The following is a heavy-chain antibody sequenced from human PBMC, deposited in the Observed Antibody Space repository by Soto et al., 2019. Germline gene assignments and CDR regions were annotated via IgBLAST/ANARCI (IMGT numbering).Heavy chain of an antibody. CDR3: VRDRRIYYSDPHDEFVASDYEV. V-gene: IGHV1-69*01. J-gene: IGHJ3*01. Sequence: QVQLIQSEAEVKKPGSSVRVSCTASGGIFGSHGFSCVRQAPGQRLEWVGGFIPIFRTLTYTEKFQARVSIAADESTNTVYLDLSRLTSEDTAVYYCVRDRRIYYSDPHDEFVASDYEVWGQGTMVSVSS. D-gene: IGHD3-22*01. CDR1: GGIFGSHG. CDR2: FIPIFRTL.